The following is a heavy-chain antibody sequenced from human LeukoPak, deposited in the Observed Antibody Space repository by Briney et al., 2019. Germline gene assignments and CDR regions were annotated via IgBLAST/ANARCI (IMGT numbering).Heavy chain of an antibody. CDR1: GFTFSNAW. CDR3: STIAAAGYFDY. CDR2: IKSKPDGGTA. Sequence: GGSLRLSCAASGFTFSNAWMGWVRQAPGKGLEWVGRIKSKPDGGTADYAAPVKGRFTISRDDSKNTLYLQMNSLKIEDTAVYYCSTIAAAGYFDYRGQGTLVTVSP. D-gene: IGHD6-13*01. J-gene: IGHJ4*02. V-gene: IGHV3-15*01.